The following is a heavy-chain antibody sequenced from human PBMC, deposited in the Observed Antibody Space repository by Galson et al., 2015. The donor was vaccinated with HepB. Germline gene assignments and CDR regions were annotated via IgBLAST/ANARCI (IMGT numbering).Heavy chain of an antibody. Sequence: SCKASGYTLTNYHFHWVRQAPGQGPEWMGKIFAGGGSTRYAERFQGRVTLTRASSTSTIYMEVSSLRSDDTAVYYCARETPDTYYFDYWGQGTLVTVSS. V-gene: IGHV1-46*01. D-gene: IGHD2-15*01. CDR3: ARETPDTYYFDY. CDR1: GYTLTNYH. J-gene: IGHJ4*02. CDR2: IFAGGGST.